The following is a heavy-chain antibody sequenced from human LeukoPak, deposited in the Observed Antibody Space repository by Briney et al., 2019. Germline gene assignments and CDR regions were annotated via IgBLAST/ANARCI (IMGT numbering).Heavy chain of an antibody. CDR2: ISSSYSTI. J-gene: IGHJ6*03. CDR3: ARVPSYDYYYYYMDV. CDR1: GFTFFNYW. V-gene: IGHV3-48*01. D-gene: IGHD3-3*01. Sequence: PGGSLRLSCAASGFTFFNYWMSWVRQAPGKGLEWVSYISSSYSTIYYADSVKGRFTISRDNAKNSLYLQMNSLRAEDTAVYYCARVPSYDYYYYYMDVWGKGTTVTVSS.